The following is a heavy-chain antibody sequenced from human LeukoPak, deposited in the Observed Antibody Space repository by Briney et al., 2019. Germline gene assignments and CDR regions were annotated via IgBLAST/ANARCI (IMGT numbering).Heavy chain of an antibody. Sequence: GGSLRLSCAASGFTFSSYAMHWVCQAPGKGLEWVAVISYDGSNKYYADSVKGRFTISRDNSKNTLYLQMNSLRAEDTAAYYCAREESLERRGGFDYWGQGTLVTVSS. CDR2: ISYDGSNK. J-gene: IGHJ4*02. CDR3: AREESLERRGGFDY. V-gene: IGHV3-30*01. D-gene: IGHD3-16*01. CDR1: GFTFSSYA.